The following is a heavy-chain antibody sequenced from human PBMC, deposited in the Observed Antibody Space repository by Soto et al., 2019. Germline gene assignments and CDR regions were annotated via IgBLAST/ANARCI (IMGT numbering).Heavy chain of an antibody. D-gene: IGHD2-2*02. V-gene: IGHV4-4*02. CDR2: IYHSGST. CDR3: ARDRRRSNTGIDP. J-gene: IGHJ5*02. CDR1: GDSITSSTW. Sequence: QVQLQESGPGLVKPSETLSLTCAVSGDSITSSTWWSWVRQPPGKGLQWIGDIYHSGSTNYNPSRRSRVTTAGQKSKNQFSLKLTSVTAADTAIYFCARDRRRSNTGIDPWGQGTLVTVSS.